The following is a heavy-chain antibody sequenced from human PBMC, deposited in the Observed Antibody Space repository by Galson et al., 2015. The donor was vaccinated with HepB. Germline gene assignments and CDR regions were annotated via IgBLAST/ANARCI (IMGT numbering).Heavy chain of an antibody. J-gene: IGHJ6*02. CDR1: GFTFSNYW. CDR2: IWYDESYK. D-gene: IGHD6-13*01. CDR3: ARQLLVGGGLDV. V-gene: IGHV3-33*08. Sequence: SLRLSCAASGFTFSNYWMHWVRQAPGKGLEWVAVIWYDESYKFYEDSLKGRFTVSRDNSKNTLFLQMNGLTSEGTAVYYCARQLLVGGGLDVWGQGTTVIVSS.